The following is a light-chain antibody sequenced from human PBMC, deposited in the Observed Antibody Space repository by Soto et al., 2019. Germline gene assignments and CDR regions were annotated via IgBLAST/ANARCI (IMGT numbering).Light chain of an antibody. J-gene: IGLJ1*01. CDR2: EVS. CDR1: SSDVGGYNY. CDR3: SSYTSSSTYV. V-gene: IGLV2-14*01. Sequence: QSALTQPASVSGSPGQSITISCTGTSSDVGGYNYVSWYQQYPGKAPKLMIYEVSNRPSGVSNRFSGSKPGNTASLTISGLQAEDEADYYCSSYTSSSTYVFGTGTKVTVL.